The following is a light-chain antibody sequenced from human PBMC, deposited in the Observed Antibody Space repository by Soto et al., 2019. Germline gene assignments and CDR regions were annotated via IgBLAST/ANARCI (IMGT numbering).Light chain of an antibody. Sequence: QSVLTQPPSASGTPGQRITISCSGSSSNIGSNNVNWYQQLPGTAPKLLIYGTNQRPSGVPDRFSGSKSGTSASLAISGLQSEDVADYYCAAWDASQNGPGFGGGTKLIGL. CDR2: GTN. J-gene: IGLJ2*01. CDR1: SSNIGSNN. V-gene: IGLV1-44*01. CDR3: AAWDASQNGPG.